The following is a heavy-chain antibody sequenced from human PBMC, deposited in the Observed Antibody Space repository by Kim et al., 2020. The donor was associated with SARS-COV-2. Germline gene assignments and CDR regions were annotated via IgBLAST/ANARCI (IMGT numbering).Heavy chain of an antibody. D-gene: IGHD3-10*01. CDR3: ARDFDDYGTFDI. J-gene: IGHJ3*02. V-gene: IGHV3-64*01. Sequence: YYANSVKGRFTISRENSKNTLYLQMSSLRAEDMAVYYCARDFDDYGTFDIWGQGTMVTVSS.